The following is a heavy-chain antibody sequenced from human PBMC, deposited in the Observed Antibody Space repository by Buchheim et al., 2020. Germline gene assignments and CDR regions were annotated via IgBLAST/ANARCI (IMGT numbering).Heavy chain of an antibody. J-gene: IGHJ6*02. D-gene: IGHD5-18*01. V-gene: IGHV1-2*04. Sequence: QVQLVQSGAEVKKPGASVKVSCKASGYTFTGYYMHWVRQAPGQGLEWMGWINPNSGGPNYAQKFQGWVTMTRGTSHNTTYLELSRLRSDDTAVYYCARDPGEGYSYGFLHYGMDVWGQGT. CDR2: INPNSGGP. CDR1: GYTFTGYY. CDR3: ARDPGEGYSYGFLHYGMDV.